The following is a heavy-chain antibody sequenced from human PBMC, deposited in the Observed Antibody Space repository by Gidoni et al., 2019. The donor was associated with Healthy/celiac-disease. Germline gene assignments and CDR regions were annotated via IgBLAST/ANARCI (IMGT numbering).Heavy chain of an antibody. V-gene: IGHV1-46*01. Sequence: QVQLVQSGAEVKKPGASVKVSCKASGYTFTSYYMHWVRQAPGQGLEWMGIINPSGGSTSYAQKFQGRVTMTRDTSTSTVYMELSSLRSEDTAVYYCARGYLKTIVATTELDYWGQGTLVTVSS. J-gene: IGHJ4*02. CDR3: ARGYLKTIVATTELDY. D-gene: IGHD5-12*01. CDR1: GYTFTSYY. CDR2: INPSGGST.